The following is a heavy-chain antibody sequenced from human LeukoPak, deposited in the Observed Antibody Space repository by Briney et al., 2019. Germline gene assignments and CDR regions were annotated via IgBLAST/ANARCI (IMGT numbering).Heavy chain of an antibody. CDR3: ARDLIRFDYYDSSGSPTADFDY. D-gene: IGHD3-22*01. Sequence: SETLSLTCTVSGGSISSYYWSWIRQPAGKGLEWIGRIYSTGNTNYNPSLKSRVTISVDTSKNQFSLKLSSVTAADTAVYYCARDLIRFDYYDSSGSPTADFDYWGQGTLVTVSS. V-gene: IGHV4-4*07. CDR1: GGSISSYY. CDR2: IYSTGNT. J-gene: IGHJ4*02.